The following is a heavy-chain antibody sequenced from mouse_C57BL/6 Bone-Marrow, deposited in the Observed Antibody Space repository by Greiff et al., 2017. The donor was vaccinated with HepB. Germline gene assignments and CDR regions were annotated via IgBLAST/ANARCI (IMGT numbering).Heavy chain of an antibody. D-gene: IGHD1-1*01. V-gene: IGHV1-55*01. J-gene: IGHJ2*01. CDR1: GYTFTSYW. CDR2: LYPGSGST. CDR3: ARRGDYGSFYYFDY. Sequence: QVQLQQPGAELVKPGASVKMSCKASGYTFTSYWITWVKQRPGQGLEWIGDLYPGSGSTNYNEKFKSKATLTVDKSSSTAYMQLSSLTSEDSAVYYCARRGDYGSFYYFDYWGQGTTLTVSS.